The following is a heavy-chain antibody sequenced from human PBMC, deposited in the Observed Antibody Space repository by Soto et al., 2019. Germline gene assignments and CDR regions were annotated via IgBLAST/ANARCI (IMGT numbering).Heavy chain of an antibody. CDR1: GGSISSYY. V-gene: IGHV4-59*12. D-gene: IGHD5-12*01. Sequence: SETLSLTCTVSGGSISSYYWSWIRQPPGKGLEWIGYIYYSGSTYYNPSLKSRVTMSVDTSRNQLLLQLNSVTAADTAVYYCAVKRGGYAGAFDIWGQGTMVTVSS. CDR2: IYYSGST. J-gene: IGHJ3*02. CDR3: AVKRGGYAGAFDI.